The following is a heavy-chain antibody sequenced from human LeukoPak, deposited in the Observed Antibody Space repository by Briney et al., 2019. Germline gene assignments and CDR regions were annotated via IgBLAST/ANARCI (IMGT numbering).Heavy chain of an antibody. CDR2: IYYSGST. CDR3: ASGKRSSWYLGNRGYYYYGMDV. J-gene: IGHJ6*02. Sequence: SETLSLTCTVSGGSISSYYWSWMRQPPGKGLEWIGYIYYSGSTNYNPSLKSRVTISVDTSKNQFSLKLSSVTAADTAVYYCASGKRSSWYLGNRGYYYYGMDVWGQGTTVTVSS. CDR1: GGSISSYY. V-gene: IGHV4-59*01. D-gene: IGHD6-13*01.